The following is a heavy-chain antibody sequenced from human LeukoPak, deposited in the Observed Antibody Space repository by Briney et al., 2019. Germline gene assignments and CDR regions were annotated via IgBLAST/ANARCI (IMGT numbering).Heavy chain of an antibody. Sequence: GGSLRLSCAPSRFTFTRHAMSWVRQAPGKGLEWVSTTGLESVHTLCADSVQGRFTVSRDNSRNTLDLQMDNLTVDDTAIYYCVRGDDIGKHPTRAYYFDIWGQGTLVSVS. CDR2: TGLESVHT. V-gene: IGHV3-23*01. D-gene: IGHD3-10*01. J-gene: IGHJ4*02. CDR3: VRGDDIGKHPTRAYYFDI. CDR1: RFTFTRHA.